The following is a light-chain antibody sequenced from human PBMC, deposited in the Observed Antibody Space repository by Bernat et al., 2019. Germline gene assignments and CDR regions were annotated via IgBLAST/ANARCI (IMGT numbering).Light chain of an antibody. CDR2: AAS. V-gene: IGKV1-39*01. Sequence: DIQMTQSPSSLSASVGDRVTITCRASQSISSYLNWYQQKPGKAPKLLIYAASSLQSGVPSRFSGSGSGTDFTLSISSLQPEDFATYYCQQSYSTPIAIGQATRLGI. CDR1: QSISSY. J-gene: IGKJ5*01. CDR3: QQSYSTPIA.